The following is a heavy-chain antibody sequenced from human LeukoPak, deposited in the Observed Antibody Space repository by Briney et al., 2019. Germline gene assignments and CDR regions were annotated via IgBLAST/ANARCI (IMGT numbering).Heavy chain of an antibody. CDR2: ISGSGGST. V-gene: IGHV3-23*01. D-gene: IGHD6-13*01. CDR1: GFTFSSYA. Sequence: GGSLRLSCAASGFTFSSYAMSWVRQAPGKGLEWVSAISGSGGSTYYADSVKGRFTISRDNSKNTLYLQMNSLRAEDTAVYYCAKVLLGSSWYFLFDDWGQGTLVTVSS. CDR3: AKVLLGSSWYFLFDD. J-gene: IGHJ4*02.